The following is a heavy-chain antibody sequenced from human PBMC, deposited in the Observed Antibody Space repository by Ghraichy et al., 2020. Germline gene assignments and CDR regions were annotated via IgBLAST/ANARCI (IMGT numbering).Heavy chain of an antibody. D-gene: IGHD3-22*01. J-gene: IGHJ4*02. CDR3: AREGYYYDSSGYYNTFDY. V-gene: IGHV3-64*01. CDR1: GFTFSSYA. CDR2: ISSNGGST. Sequence: GGSLRLSCAASGFTFSSYAMHWVRQAPGKGLEYVSAISSNGGSTYYANSVKGRFTISRDNSKNTLYLQMGSLRAEDMAVYYCAREGYYYDSSGYYNTFDYWGQGTLVTVSS.